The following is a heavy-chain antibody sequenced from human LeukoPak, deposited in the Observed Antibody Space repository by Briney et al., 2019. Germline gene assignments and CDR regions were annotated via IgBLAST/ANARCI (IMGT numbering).Heavy chain of an antibody. CDR1: GFTFSSYS. CDR2: ISSSSTI. J-gene: IGHJ4*02. Sequence: PGGSLRLSCAASGFTFSSYSMNWVRQAPGKGLEWVSYISSSSTIYYADSVKGRFTISRDNAKNSLYLQMNSLRAEDTAVYYCARGGGGYSYGYLYYWGQGTLVTVSS. D-gene: IGHD5-18*01. V-gene: IGHV3-48*04. CDR3: ARGGGGYSYGYLYY.